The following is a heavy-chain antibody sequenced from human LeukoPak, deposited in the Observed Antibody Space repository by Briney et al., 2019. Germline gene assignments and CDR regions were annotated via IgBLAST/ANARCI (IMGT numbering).Heavy chain of an antibody. CDR1: GFPFSDYY. CDR3: ARGSARWFDP. CDR2: ISSTSSHT. J-gene: IGHJ5*02. V-gene: IGHV3-11*05. Sequence: GGSLRLSCAASGFPFSDYYMSWIRQAAGKGLEWISYISSTSSHTNYADSVKGRFTISRDNAKRSLYLQMNSLRAEDTAVYYCARGSARWFDPWGQGTLVTVSS.